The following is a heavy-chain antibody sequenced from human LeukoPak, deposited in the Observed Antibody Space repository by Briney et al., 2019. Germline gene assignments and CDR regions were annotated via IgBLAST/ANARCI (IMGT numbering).Heavy chain of an antibody. D-gene: IGHD1-26*01. V-gene: IGHV4-4*07. Sequence: PSETLSLTCTISGGSVSDYYWSWIRQPAGKGLEWIGRIYTSGSTNYNPSLKSRVTISVDTSKNQFSLKLSSVTAADTAVYHCARGSGSYYRYYFDYWGQGTLVTVSS. CDR3: ARGSGSYYRYYFDY. CDR2: IYTSGST. J-gene: IGHJ4*02. CDR1: GGSVSDYY.